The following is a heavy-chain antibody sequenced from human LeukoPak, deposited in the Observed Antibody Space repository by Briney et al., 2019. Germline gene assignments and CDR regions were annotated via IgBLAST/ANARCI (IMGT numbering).Heavy chain of an antibody. V-gene: IGHV3-7*03. CDR3: AKVKMATINY. D-gene: IGHD5-24*01. Sequence: GGSLRLSCAASAFTFSNYWMTWVRQAPGKGLEWVANINQDGSDKCYVDSVEGRFTISRDNAKNSLYLQMNSLRVEDTAVYYCAKVKMATINYWGQGTLVTVSS. J-gene: IGHJ4*02. CDR1: AFTFSNYW. CDR2: INQDGSDK.